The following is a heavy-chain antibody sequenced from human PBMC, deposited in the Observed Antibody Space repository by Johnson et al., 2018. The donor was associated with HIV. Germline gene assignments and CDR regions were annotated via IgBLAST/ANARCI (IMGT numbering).Heavy chain of an antibody. V-gene: IGHV3-43D*03. D-gene: IGHD6-13*01. CDR2: IRWDGAIT. J-gene: IGHJ3*01. CDR3: ARGRKDIAAVDGLDNDGFDV. CDR1: GFTFDDYA. Sequence: VQLVESGGGVVQPGGSLRLSCAASGFTFDDYAMHWVRQAPGNGLEWVSLIRWDGAITSYVDSVKGRFTISRDISKSTLYLQINCLRVEDTAMYYCARGRKDIAAVDGLDNDGFDVWGQGTMVTVSS.